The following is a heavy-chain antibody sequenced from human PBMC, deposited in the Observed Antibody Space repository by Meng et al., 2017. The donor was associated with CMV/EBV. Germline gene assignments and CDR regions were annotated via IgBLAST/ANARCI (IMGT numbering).Heavy chain of an antibody. D-gene: IGHD3-3*01. CDR2: IRYDGSNK. CDR1: GFTFSSYG. J-gene: IGHJ6*02. CDR3: ARDRDYDFWSGYYYYYYGMDV. Sequence: GESLKISCAASGFTFSSYGMHWVRQAPGKGLEWVAFIRYDGSNKYYADSVKGRFTISRDNSKNTLYLQMNSLRAEDTAVYYCARDRDYDFWSGYYYYYYGMDVWGQGTTVTVSS. V-gene: IGHV3-30*02.